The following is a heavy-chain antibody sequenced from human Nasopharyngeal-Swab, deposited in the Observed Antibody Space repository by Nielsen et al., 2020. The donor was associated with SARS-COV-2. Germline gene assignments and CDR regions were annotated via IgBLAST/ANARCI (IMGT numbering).Heavy chain of an antibody. D-gene: IGHD6-6*01. J-gene: IGHJ4*02. CDR1: GFTFSSYA. Sequence: GESLKISCAASGFTFSSYAMHWVRQAPGKGLEWVAVISYDGSNKYYADSVKGRFTISRDNSKNTLYLQMNSLSAEDTAVYYCARDSGQLAPSDYYFDYWGQGTLVTVSS. CDR3: ARDSGQLAPSDYYFDY. V-gene: IGHV3-30-3*01. CDR2: ISYDGSNK.